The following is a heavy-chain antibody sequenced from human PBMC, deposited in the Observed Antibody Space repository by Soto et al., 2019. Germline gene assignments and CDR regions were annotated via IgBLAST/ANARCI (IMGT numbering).Heavy chain of an antibody. D-gene: IGHD3-10*01. V-gene: IGHV1-18*01. CDR1: GYTFTSYG. Sequence: ASVXVSCRASGYTFTSYGISWVRQAPGQGLEWMGWISAYNGNTNYAQKLQGRVTMTTDTSTSTAYMELRSLRSDDTAVYYCACATDYYGSGSYYPPDYWGQGTLVTVSS. J-gene: IGHJ4*02. CDR2: ISAYNGNT. CDR3: ACATDYYGSGSYYPPDY.